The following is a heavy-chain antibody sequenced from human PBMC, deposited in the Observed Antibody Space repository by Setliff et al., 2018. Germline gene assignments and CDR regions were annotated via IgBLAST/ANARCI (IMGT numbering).Heavy chain of an antibody. J-gene: IGHJ4*02. D-gene: IGHD2-2*01. CDR1: GYTFTESI. CDR2: IGVYSGNT. Sequence: ASVKVSCKASGYTFTESIVSWVRQAPGQGLEWLGWIGVYSGNTYSAQRFQGRVSLTTDTSTSIAYMEVKSLTSDDTAVYYCARLVRYCTRTSCQRTPGAQYWGQGTLVTVSS. V-gene: IGHV1-18*01. CDR3: ARLVRYCTRTSCQRTPGAQY.